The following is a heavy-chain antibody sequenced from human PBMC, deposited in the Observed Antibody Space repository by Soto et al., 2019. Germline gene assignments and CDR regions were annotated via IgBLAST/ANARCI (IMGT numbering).Heavy chain of an antibody. Sequence: LRLSCSASGFIFSSYTMHWVRQAPGKGLEYVSGISNNGDSTYSADSVKGRFTISRDNSKNTLYLQMSSLRPADTAFYYCVKGPYYYDSSGSSSNASDIWGQGTMVTVSS. J-gene: IGHJ3*02. CDR2: ISNNGDST. CDR3: VKGPYYYDSSGSSSNASDI. D-gene: IGHD3-22*01. CDR1: GFIFSSYT. V-gene: IGHV3-64D*08.